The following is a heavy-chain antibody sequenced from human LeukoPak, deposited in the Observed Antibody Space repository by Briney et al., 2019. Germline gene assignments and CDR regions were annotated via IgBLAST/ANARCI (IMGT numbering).Heavy chain of an antibody. V-gene: IGHV1-46*01. CDR2: INPSGGST. D-gene: IGHD2-21*02. Sequence: ASVKVSCKASGYTFTSYYMHWVRQAPGQGLEWMGIINPSGGSTSYAQKFQGRVTMTRDTSTSTVYMELSSLRSEDTAVYYCARAVTGPASLYYFDYWGQGTLVTVSS. CDR1: GYTFTSYY. J-gene: IGHJ4*02. CDR3: ARAVTGPASLYYFDY.